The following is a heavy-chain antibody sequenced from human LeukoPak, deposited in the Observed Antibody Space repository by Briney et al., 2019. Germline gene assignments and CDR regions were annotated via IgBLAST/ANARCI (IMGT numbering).Heavy chain of an antibody. V-gene: IGHV3-23*01. J-gene: IGHJ5*02. D-gene: IGHD2-15*01. Sequence: AGGSLRLSCAASEFPFSSHAMSWVRQPPGKGLEWVAAISNGKTYYADSVRGRFAISRDDSTNTVYLHMNSLRDEDTALYHCVREAGYCAPVCVKTNWFDPWGQGTLVTVSS. CDR2: ISNGKT. CDR1: EFPFSSHA. CDR3: VREAGYCAPVCVKTNWFDP.